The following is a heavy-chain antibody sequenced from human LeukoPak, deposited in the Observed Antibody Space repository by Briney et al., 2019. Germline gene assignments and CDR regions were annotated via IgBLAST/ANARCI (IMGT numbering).Heavy chain of an antibody. Sequence: PGGSLRLSCAASGFTFSSYAMSWVRQAPGKGLEWVSAISGSGGSTYYADSVKGRFTISRDNSKNTLYLQMNSLRAEDTAVYCCATQGEQWLVPEYLGAPRYFDLWGRGTLVTVSS. J-gene: IGHJ2*01. CDR2: ISGSGGST. V-gene: IGHV3-23*01. D-gene: IGHD6-19*01. CDR1: GFTFSSYA. CDR3: ATQGEQWLVPEYLGAPRYFDL.